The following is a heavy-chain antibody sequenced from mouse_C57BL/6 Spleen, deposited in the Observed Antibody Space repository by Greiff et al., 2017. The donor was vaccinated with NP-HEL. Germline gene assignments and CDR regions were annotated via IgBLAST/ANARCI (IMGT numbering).Heavy chain of an antibody. Sequence: QVQLQQSGAELVKPGASVKLSCKASGYTFTSYWMQWVKQRPGQGLEWIGEIDPSDSYTNYNQKFKGKATLTVDTSSSTAYMQRSSLTSEDSAVYYCARSRGFYAMDYWGQGTSVTVSS. CDR1: GYTFTSYW. CDR2: IDPSDSYT. CDR3: ARSRGFYAMDY. D-gene: IGHD1-1*02. V-gene: IGHV1-50*01. J-gene: IGHJ4*01.